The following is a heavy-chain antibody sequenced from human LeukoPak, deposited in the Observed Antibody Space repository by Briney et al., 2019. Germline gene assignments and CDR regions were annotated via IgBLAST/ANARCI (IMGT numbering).Heavy chain of an antibody. CDR2: ISSSSSYI. Sequence: GGSLRLSCAASGFTFSSYSMNWVRQAPGRGLEWVSSISSSSSYIYYADSVKGRFTISRDNAKNSLYLQMNSLRAEDTAVYYCARDGGYCSGGSCYSRFKPLDYWGQGTLVTVSS. J-gene: IGHJ4*02. CDR3: ARDGGYCSGGSCYSRFKPLDY. V-gene: IGHV3-21*04. D-gene: IGHD2-15*01. CDR1: GFTFSSYS.